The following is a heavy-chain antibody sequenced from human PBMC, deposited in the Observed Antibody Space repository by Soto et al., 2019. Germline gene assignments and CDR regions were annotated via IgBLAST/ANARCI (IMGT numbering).Heavy chain of an antibody. V-gene: IGHV3-7*01. J-gene: IGHJ4*02. CDR1: GFTFSSFW. CDR2: INPDGSEK. CDR3: SRSLDS. Sequence: GGSLRLSCAASGFTFSSFWMDWVRQAPGKGLEWVANINPDGSEKQYVDSVKGRFTISRDNAKNSLYLQMSSVTAEDSALYYCSRSLDSWGQGTRVTVSS.